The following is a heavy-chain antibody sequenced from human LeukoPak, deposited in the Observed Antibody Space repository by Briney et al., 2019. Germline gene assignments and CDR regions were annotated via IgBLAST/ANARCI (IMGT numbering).Heavy chain of an antibody. CDR2: IYPGDSDT. Sequence: HGESLKISCKGSGYSFTSYWIGWVRQLPGKGLEWMGIIYPGDSDTRYIPSFQGQVTISADKSISTAYLQWSSLKASDIAMFYCARQELGVCNYWGQGTLVTVSS. CDR3: ARQELGVCNY. V-gene: IGHV5-51*01. J-gene: IGHJ4*02. D-gene: IGHD7-27*01. CDR1: GYSFTSYW.